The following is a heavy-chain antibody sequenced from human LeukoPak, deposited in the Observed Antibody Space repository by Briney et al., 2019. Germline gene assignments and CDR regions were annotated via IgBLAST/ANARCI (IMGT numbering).Heavy chain of an antibody. CDR2: IYTSGST. CDR3: ARQTAAIDHYYYMDV. CDR1: GGSISSYY. D-gene: IGHD6-13*01. Sequence: SSETLSHTCTVSGGSISSYYWSWIRQPPGKGLEWIGYIYTSGSTNYNPSLKSRVTISVDTSKNQFSLKLSSVTAADTAVYYCARQTAAIDHYYYMDVWGKGTTVTVSS. J-gene: IGHJ6*03. V-gene: IGHV4-4*09.